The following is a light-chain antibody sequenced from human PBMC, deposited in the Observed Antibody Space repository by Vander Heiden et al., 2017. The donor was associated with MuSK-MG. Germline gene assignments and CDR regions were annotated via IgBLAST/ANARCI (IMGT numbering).Light chain of an antibody. V-gene: IGLV1-47*03. CDR1: SSNIGSND. J-gene: IGLJ2*01. CDR2: RNK. Sequence: QSVLTQPPSASVTPGQRVTVSCSGSSSNIGSNDLYWYRPPPAPSPKLLVYRNKRRHSGVPARCSGSKSGTSATLATSWLWSEDEADYYCAAWDDSLSGLVFGGGTKLTVL. CDR3: AAWDDSLSGLV.